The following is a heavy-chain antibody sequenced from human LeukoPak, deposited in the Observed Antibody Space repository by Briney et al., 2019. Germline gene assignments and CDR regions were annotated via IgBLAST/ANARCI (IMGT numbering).Heavy chain of an antibody. CDR2: IYPSDSDI. V-gene: IGHV5-51*01. J-gene: IGHJ4*02. CDR3: ARGSGWYSEY. D-gene: IGHD6-19*01. CDR1: GXRFISYC. Sequence: GESLKISSKGSGXRFISYCIGWVRQMPGKGLERMRIIYPSDSDIRYSPSFQGQVTISADKSISTAYLQWCSLKASDTAMYFCARGSGWYSEYWGQGTLVTVSS.